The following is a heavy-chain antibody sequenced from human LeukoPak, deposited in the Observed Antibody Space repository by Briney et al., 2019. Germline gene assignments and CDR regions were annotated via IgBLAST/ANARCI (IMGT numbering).Heavy chain of an antibody. D-gene: IGHD4-17*01. CDR1: GGTFSSYA. Sequence: SVKVSCKASGGTFSSYAISWVRQAPGQGLEWMGGIIPIFGTANYAQKFQGRVTITADESTSTAYMGLSSLRSEDTAVYYCAYGDPFHYYGMDVWGKGTTVTVSS. CDR3: AYGDPFHYYGMDV. V-gene: IGHV1-69*13. J-gene: IGHJ6*04. CDR2: IIPIFGTA.